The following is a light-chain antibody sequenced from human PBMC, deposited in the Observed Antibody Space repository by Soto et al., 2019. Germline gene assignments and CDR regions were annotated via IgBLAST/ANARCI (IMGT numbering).Light chain of an antibody. CDR2: AAS. CDR3: QQSYSTPFPL. V-gene: IGKV1-39*01. J-gene: IGKJ4*01. CDR1: QSISSY. Sequence: DIQMTQSPSSLSASVGDRVTITCRASQSISSYLNWYQQKPGKAPKLLIYAASSLQSGVPSRFSGSGSGTDFTLTISSLQPEDFATYYCQQSYSTPFPLFGGGTKVEIK.